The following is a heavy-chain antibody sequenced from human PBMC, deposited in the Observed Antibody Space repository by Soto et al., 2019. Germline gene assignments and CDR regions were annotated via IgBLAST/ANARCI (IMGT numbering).Heavy chain of an antibody. V-gene: IGHV4-34*01. CDR3: ARGYKSLIAAATYYFDY. CDR2: INHSGST. Sequence: SETLSLTCAVYGGSFSGSYWSWIRQPPGKGLEWIGEINHSGSTNYNPSLKSRVTISVDTSKNQFSLKLSSVTAADTAVYYCARGYKSLIAAATYYFDYWGQGTRVTVSA. D-gene: IGHD6-13*01. CDR1: GGSFSGSY. J-gene: IGHJ4*02.